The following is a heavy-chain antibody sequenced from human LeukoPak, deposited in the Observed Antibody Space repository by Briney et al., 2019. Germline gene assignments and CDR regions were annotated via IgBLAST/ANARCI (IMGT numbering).Heavy chain of an antibody. Sequence: GRSLRLSCAASGFTFSSYGMHWVRQAPGKGLEWVAVISYDGSNKYYADSVKGRFTISRDNSKNTLYLQMNSLRAEDTAVYYCAEDRAVTEPYYYYGMDVWGQGTTVTVSS. CDR1: GFTFSSYG. CDR3: AEDRAVTEPYYYYGMDV. D-gene: IGHD2-21*02. CDR2: ISYDGSNK. V-gene: IGHV3-30*18. J-gene: IGHJ6*02.